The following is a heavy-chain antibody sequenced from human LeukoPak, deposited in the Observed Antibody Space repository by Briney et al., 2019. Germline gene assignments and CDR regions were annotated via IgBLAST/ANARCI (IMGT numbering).Heavy chain of an antibody. Sequence: GGSLRLSCAASGFTFSSYAVSWVRQAPGKGLEWVSSISGSGGSTYSADSVKGRFTISRDNSKNTPHLQMNSLRAEDTALYYCAKDRSCTNDICHGDFDYWGQGTLVTVSS. V-gene: IGHV3-23*01. D-gene: IGHD2-8*01. CDR2: ISGSGGST. J-gene: IGHJ4*02. CDR1: GFTFSSYA. CDR3: AKDRSCTNDICHGDFDY.